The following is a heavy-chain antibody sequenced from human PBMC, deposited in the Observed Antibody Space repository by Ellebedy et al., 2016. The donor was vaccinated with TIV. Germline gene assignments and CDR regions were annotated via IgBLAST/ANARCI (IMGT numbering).Heavy chain of an antibody. D-gene: IGHD4-17*01. J-gene: IGHJ4*02. CDR1: GFTFSNYV. Sequence: GESLKISCTASGFTFSNYVMSWVRQAPGKGLEWVSAISDNAVSTYYADSVKGRFTISRDNSKNTLYLQMNSLRAEDTAVYYCARGPDYGDYYFDYWGQGTLVTVSS. CDR2: ISDNAVST. CDR3: ARGPDYGDYYFDY. V-gene: IGHV3-23*01.